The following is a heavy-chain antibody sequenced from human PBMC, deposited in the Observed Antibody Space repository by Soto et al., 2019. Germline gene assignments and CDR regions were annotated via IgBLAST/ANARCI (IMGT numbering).Heavy chain of an antibody. J-gene: IGHJ5*02. CDR3: ASYLRYSYAIFT. CDR1: GGSISSGDYY. Sequence: SETLSLTCTFSGGSISSGDYYWSWIRQPPGKGLEWIGYIYYSGSTYYNPSLKSRVTISVDTSKNQFSLKLSSVTAADTAVYYCASYLRYSYAIFTWGQGTLVTVSS. CDR2: IYYSGST. V-gene: IGHV4-30-4*01. D-gene: IGHD5-18*01.